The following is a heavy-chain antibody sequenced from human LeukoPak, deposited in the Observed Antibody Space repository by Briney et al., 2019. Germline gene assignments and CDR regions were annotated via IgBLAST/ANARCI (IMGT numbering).Heavy chain of an antibody. CDR3: ARHYSSALDY. V-gene: IGHV4-38-2*01. J-gene: IGHJ4*02. CDR1: GYSIRIGYY. D-gene: IGHD2-21*01. CDR2: IYHSGST. Sequence: PSVTLSLLCAVSGYSIRIGYYWGWIRPPPGKGLEWIGCIYHSGSTYYNPSLTSRVTISVDTSKNQFSLKLSTVTAADTAVYYCARHYSSALDYWGQGTLVTVSS.